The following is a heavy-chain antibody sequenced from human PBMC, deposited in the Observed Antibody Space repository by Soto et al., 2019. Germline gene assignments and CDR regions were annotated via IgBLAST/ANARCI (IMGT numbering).Heavy chain of an antibody. D-gene: IGHD4-4*01. CDR3: ARGRHDYNLLLGY. Sequence: GASVKVSCKASGGTFSSYTISWVRQAPGQGLEWKGRIIPILGIANYAQKFQGRVTITADKSTSTAYMELSSLRSEDTAVYYCARGRHDYNLLLGYWGEGTLVTVSS. CDR2: IIPILGIA. J-gene: IGHJ4*02. CDR1: GGTFSSYT. V-gene: IGHV1-69*02.